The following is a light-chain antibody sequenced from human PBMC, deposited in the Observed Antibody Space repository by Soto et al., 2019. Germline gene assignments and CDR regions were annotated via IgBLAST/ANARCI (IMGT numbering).Light chain of an antibody. CDR2: EVS. J-gene: IGLJ3*02. CDR1: SSDVGGYNY. Sequence: QSALTQPASVSGSPGQSITISCTGTSSDVGGYNYVSWYQQHPGKAPKLMIYEVSNRPSGVSNRFSGSKSGNTASLTISGLQDEDEAYYYCSSDTSSSTVFGGGTKLTVL. V-gene: IGLV2-14*01. CDR3: SSDTSSSTV.